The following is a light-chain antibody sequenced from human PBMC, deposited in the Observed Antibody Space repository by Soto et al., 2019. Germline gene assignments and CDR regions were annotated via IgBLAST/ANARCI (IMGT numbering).Light chain of an antibody. CDR3: QQTYSRPRT. J-gene: IGKJ1*01. V-gene: IGKV1-39*01. CDR2: AAS. Sequence: DIQMTQSPSSLSASVGDRVTITCRASDNIGSYLNWYQHEPGRAPRLLTSAASGLQSGVPSRFSGVGSGTDFTLSISDLQPEDFATYYCQQTYSRPRTFGQGTKVV. CDR1: DNIGSY.